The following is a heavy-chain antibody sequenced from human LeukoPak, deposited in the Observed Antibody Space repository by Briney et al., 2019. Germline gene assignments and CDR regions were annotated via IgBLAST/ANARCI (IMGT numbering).Heavy chain of an antibody. D-gene: IGHD6-6*01. CDR1: GYTFSNYD. Sequence: ASVKVSCKASGYTFSNYDINWVRQATGQGLEWMGWMNPSSGNTGYAQKFQGRVTMTRNTTISTAYMQLSSLKSEDTAGYYCGRGPSSRSMTCPYWFDPWGQGTLVTVSS. J-gene: IGHJ5*02. CDR2: MNPSSGNT. V-gene: IGHV1-8*01. CDR3: GRGPSSRSMTCPYWFDP.